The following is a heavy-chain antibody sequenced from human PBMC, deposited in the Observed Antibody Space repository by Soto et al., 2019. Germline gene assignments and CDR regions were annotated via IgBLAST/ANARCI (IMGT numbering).Heavy chain of an antibody. CDR3: ARDEAIGEVAFDI. V-gene: IGHV3-33*01. CDR1: GFTFSSYG. J-gene: IGHJ3*02. Sequence: QEHLMESGGGVVQPGRPLKLSCEGSGFTFSSYGMQRVRQAPGNGLEWVAGLWYDGSHQEYEESVKGRFTISRDNSRNTFLLQMNSLRVEDTAVYLWARDEAIGEVAFDIWGQGTMVTGSS. CDR2: LWYDGSHQ. D-gene: IGHD3-10*01.